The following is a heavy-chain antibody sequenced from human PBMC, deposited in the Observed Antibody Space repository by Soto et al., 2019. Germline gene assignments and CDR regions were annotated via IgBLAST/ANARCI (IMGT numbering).Heavy chain of an antibody. J-gene: IGHJ3*02. D-gene: IGHD3-10*01. CDR2: ISYDGSNK. V-gene: IGHV3-30-3*01. Sequence: PGGSLRLSCAASGFTFSSYAMHWVRQAPGKGLEWVAVISYDGSNKYYADSVKGRFTISRDNSKNTLYLQMNSLRAEDTAVYYCAKGPPFYGSGSYFILGPLHAFDIWGQGTMVTVPS. CDR1: GFTFSSYA. CDR3: AKGPPFYGSGSYFILGPLHAFDI.